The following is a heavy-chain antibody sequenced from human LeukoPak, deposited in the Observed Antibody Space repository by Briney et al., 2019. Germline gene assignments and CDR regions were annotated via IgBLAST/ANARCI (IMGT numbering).Heavy chain of an antibody. CDR3: ARLGYCSTPSCYNWFDP. CDR1: GYSISSGYY. J-gene: IGHJ5*02. Sequence: PSETLSLTCAVSGYSISSGYYWGWIRQPPGKGLEWIGSIYHSGSTYYNPSLKSRVTISVDTSKNQFSLKLSSVTAADTAVYYCARLGYCSTPSCYNWFDPGCQGTLVTVSS. D-gene: IGHD2-2*03. V-gene: IGHV4-38-2*01. CDR2: IYHSGST.